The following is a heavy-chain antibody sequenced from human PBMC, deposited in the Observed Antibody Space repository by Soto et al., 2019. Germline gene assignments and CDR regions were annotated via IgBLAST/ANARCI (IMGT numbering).Heavy chain of an antibody. V-gene: IGHV4-59*12. CDR2: IYYSGFT. CDR3: ARDVEKYGWFDP. CDR1: GGSISNSY. Sequence: PSETLSLTCNVSGGSISNSYWTWIRQPPGKRLEWIGYIYYSGFTTYNPSLKSRVTMSIDTSKSQFPLKLRSVTSADTAVYYCARDVEKYGWFDPWGQGTLVTVSS. D-gene: IGHD2-2*01. J-gene: IGHJ5*02.